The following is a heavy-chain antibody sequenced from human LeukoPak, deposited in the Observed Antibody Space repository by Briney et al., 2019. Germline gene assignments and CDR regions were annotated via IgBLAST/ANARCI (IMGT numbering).Heavy chain of an antibody. CDR1: GYTFTSND. D-gene: IGHD4/OR15-4a*01. CDR3: ARHLLTTFDY. Sequence: ASVKVSCKASGYTFTSNDINWVRQATGQGPEWMGWINPNSGDTGYAQKFQGRVTITRDTSISTAYMELSSLKSEDTAVYYCARHLLTTFDYWGQGSLVTVSS. CDR2: INPNSGDT. V-gene: IGHV1-8*01. J-gene: IGHJ4*02.